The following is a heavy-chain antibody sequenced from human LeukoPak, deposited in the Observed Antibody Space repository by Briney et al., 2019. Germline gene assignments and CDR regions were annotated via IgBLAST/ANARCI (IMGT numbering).Heavy chain of an antibody. CDR2: IFYSGST. CDR1: GGSISTSSYY. J-gene: IGHJ6*03. V-gene: IGHV4-39*07. D-gene: IGHD3-10*01. CDR3: ARDRWFGGNYYYYYMDV. Sequence: SETLSLTCTVSGGSISTSSYYWGWVRQPPGKGLEWIGNIFYSGSTYYSPSLKSRVTISLDTSRNQFSLKLNSVTAADTAVYYCARDRWFGGNYYYYYMDVWGKGTTVTISS.